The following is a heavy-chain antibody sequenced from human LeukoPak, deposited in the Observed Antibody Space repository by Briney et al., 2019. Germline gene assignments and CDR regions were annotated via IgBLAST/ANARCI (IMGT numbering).Heavy chain of an antibody. D-gene: IGHD1-26*01. CDR1: GFRFSDYH. Sequence: GGSLRLSCAASGFRFSDYHMNWVRQTPGKGLEWVSFITNTSRNTFYADSVKGRFTISRDNAKNSLYLQMTSLRAEDTAVYYCAKDTLGATAGDYWGQGTLVTVSS. J-gene: IGHJ4*02. CDR3: AKDTLGATAGDY. V-gene: IGHV3-11*06. CDR2: ITNTSRNT.